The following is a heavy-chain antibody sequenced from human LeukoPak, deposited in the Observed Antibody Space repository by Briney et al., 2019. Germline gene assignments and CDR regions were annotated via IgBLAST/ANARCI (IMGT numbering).Heavy chain of an antibody. Sequence: SETLSLTCAVYGGSFSGYYWSWIRQPPGKGLEWIGEINHSGSTNYNPSLKSRVTISVDTSKNQLSLKLSSVTAADTAVYYCASNSGYDLNLDYWGQGTLVTVSS. V-gene: IGHV4-34*01. CDR1: GGSFSGYY. J-gene: IGHJ4*02. CDR3: ASNSGYDLNLDY. CDR2: INHSGST. D-gene: IGHD5-12*01.